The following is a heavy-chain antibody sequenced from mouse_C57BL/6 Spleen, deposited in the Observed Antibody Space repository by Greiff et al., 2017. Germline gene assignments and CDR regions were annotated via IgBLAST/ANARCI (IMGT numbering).Heavy chain of an antibody. J-gene: IGHJ2*01. Sequence: QVQLQQPGAELVMPGASVKLSCKASGYTFTSYWMHWVKQRPGQGLEWIGEIDPSDSYTNYNQKFKGKSTLTVDKSSSTAYMQLSSLTSEDSAVYYCARFPYEGYSPDYWGQGTTLTVSS. CDR3: ARFPYEGYSPDY. CDR1: GYTFTSYW. CDR2: IDPSDSYT. V-gene: IGHV1-69*01. D-gene: IGHD2-3*01.